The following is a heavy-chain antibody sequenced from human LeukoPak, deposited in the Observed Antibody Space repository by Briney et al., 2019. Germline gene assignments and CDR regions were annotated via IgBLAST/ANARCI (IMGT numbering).Heavy chain of an antibody. J-gene: IGHJ2*01. D-gene: IGHD6-13*01. V-gene: IGHV4-61*02. CDR2: IYTSGST. CDR3: ARVYYSSSYDYWYFDL. CDR1: GGSISSGSYY. Sequence: SETLSLTCTVSGGSISSGSYYWSWIRQPAGKGLEWIGRIYTSGSTNYNPSLMSRVTISVDTSKNQFSLKLSSVTAADTAVYYCARVYYSSSYDYWYFDLWGRGTLVTVSS.